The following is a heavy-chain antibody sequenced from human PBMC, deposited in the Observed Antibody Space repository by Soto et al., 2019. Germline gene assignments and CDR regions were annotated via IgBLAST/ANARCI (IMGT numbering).Heavy chain of an antibody. Sequence: ASVKVSCKASGYTFTCYYMHWVRQAPGQGLEWMGWINPNSGGTNYAQKFQGWVTMTRDTSISTAYMELSRLRSDDTAVYYCARDPTGTDYGMDVWGQGTTVTVSS. CDR3: ARDPTGTDYGMDV. V-gene: IGHV1-2*04. CDR1: GYTFTCYY. J-gene: IGHJ6*02. D-gene: IGHD1-1*01. CDR2: INPNSGGT.